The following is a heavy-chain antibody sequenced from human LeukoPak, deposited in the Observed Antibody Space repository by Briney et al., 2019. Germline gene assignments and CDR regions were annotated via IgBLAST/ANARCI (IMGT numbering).Heavy chain of an antibody. CDR2: IYYSGST. D-gene: IGHD3-9*01. CDR1: GGSISSYY. J-gene: IGHJ5*02. V-gene: IGHV4-59*12. Sequence: SETLSLTCTVSGGSISSYYWSWIRQPPGKGLEWIGYIYYSGSTNYNPSLKSRVTISVDTSKNQFSLKLSSVTAADTAVYYCARRGGRLRYYNWFDPWGQGTLVTVSS. CDR3: ARRGGRLRYYNWFDP.